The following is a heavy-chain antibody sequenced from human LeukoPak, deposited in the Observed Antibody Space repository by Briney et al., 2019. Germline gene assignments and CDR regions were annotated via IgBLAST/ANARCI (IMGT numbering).Heavy chain of an antibody. CDR2: IYHSGSS. J-gene: IGHJ5*02. CDR1: GYSISSGYY. D-gene: IGHD3-10*01. CDR3: ARQLEGGSGSYLYYWFDP. Sequence: PSETLSLTCIVSGYSISSGYYWGWIRQPPGKGLEWIGSIYHSGSSLYNPSLKSRVTISVDTSKNQFSLKLRSMTAADTAVYHCARQLEGGSGSYLYYWFDPWGQGTLVTVSS. V-gene: IGHV4-38-2*02.